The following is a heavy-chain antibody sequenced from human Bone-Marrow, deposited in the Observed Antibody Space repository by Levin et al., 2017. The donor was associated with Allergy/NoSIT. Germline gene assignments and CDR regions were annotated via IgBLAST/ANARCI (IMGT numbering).Heavy chain of an antibody. CDR2: IYPDDSDT. D-gene: IGHD3-16*01. CDR1: GYTFADYW. J-gene: IGHJ4*02. Sequence: KVSCKASGYTFADYWIGWVRQMPGKGLEWMGIIYPDDSDTTYSPSFQGQVTISADKSITTAYLQWSSLKASDTAMYYCARRSYGPIDYWGQGTLVTVSS. CDR3: ARRSYGPIDY. V-gene: IGHV5-51*01.